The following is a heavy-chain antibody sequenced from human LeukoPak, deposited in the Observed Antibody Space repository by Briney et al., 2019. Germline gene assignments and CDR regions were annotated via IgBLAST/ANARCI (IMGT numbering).Heavy chain of an antibody. CDR1: GYTFTGYY. D-gene: IGHD6-13*01. V-gene: IGHV1-2*02. CDR2: INPNSGGT. J-gene: IGHJ4*02. Sequence: ASVKVSCKASGYTFTGYYMHWVRQAPGQGLEWMGWINPNSGGTNYAQKFQGRVTMTRDTPISTAYMELSRLRSDDTAVYYCARVEGSGSSWYDFDYWGQGTLVTVSS. CDR3: ARVEGSGSSWYDFDY.